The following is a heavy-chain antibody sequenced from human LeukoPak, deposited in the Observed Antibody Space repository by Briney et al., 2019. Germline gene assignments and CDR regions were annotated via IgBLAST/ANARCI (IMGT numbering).Heavy chain of an antibody. D-gene: IGHD6-13*01. CDR1: GYSISSGYY. CDR2: IYHSGST. CDR3: ARQQLHGHYYYYYMDV. Sequence: KPSETLSLTCAVSGYSISSGYYWGWIRQPPGKGLEWIGGIYHSGSTYYNPSLKSRVTISVDTSKNQFSLKLSSVTAADTAVYYCARQQLHGHYYYYYMDVWGKGTTVTVSS. V-gene: IGHV4-38-2*01. J-gene: IGHJ6*03.